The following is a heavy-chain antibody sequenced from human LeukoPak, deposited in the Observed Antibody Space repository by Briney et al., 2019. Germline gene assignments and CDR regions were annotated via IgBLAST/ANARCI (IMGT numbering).Heavy chain of an antibody. D-gene: IGHD3-16*02. J-gene: IGHJ4*02. CDR2: ISSSGSTI. V-gene: IGHV3-48*01. CDR1: GFTFSDYS. Sequence: GVLRLSCAASGFTFSDYSMNWVRQTPGKGLEWISYISSSGSTIYYADSVKGRFTISRDNAKSSLYLQMNSLRAEDTAVYYCAEGYPGSGLDCWGQRTLVTVSS. CDR3: AEGYPGSGLDC.